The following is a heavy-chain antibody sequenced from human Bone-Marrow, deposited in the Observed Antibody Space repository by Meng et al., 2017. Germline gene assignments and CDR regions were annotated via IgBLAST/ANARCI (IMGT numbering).Heavy chain of an antibody. V-gene: IGHV3-69-1*01. J-gene: IGHJ5*02. D-gene: IGHD4-17*01. CDR3: VRDYSYGDYSERVDP. CDR2: ISSSSTI. CDR1: GFTFSDYY. Sequence: GESLKISCAASGFTFSDYYMNWVRQAPGKGLEWVSSISSSSTIYYADSVKGRFTISRDNAKNSLYLQMNSLRGEDTAVYYCVRDYSYGDYSERVDPWGQGNLVTVSS.